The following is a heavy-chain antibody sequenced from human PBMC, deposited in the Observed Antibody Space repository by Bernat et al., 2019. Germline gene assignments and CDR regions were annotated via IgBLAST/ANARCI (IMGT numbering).Heavy chain of an antibody. CDR3: ARGTSTSAPYMDV. Sequence: QVQLVESGGGVVQPGRSLRLSCAASGFTFSDYYMSWIRQAPGKGLDWVSYISSSSYKNYADSVKGRFTISRDNAKNSLYLQMNSLRAEDTAVYYCARGTSTSAPYMDVWGKGTTVTVSS. CDR1: GFTFSDYY. CDR2: ISSSSYK. V-gene: IGHV3-11*05. J-gene: IGHJ6*03.